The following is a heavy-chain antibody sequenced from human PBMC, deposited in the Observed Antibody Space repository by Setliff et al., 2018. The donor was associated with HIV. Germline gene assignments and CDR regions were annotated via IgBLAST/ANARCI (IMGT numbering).Heavy chain of an antibody. CDR3: VRDRGTGTWYEGNCFDP. V-gene: IGHV3-30*04. CDR2: ISFDGSSK. D-gene: IGHD6-13*01. Sequence: GGSLRLSCVAPGFAFRDYTMHWVRQAPGKGLEWLAVISFDGSSKYFADSVKGRFTISRDNSKNTVSLQMNSLRPEDTAVYYCVRDRGTGTWYEGNCFDPWGQGTLVTVSS. J-gene: IGHJ5*02. CDR1: GFAFRDYT.